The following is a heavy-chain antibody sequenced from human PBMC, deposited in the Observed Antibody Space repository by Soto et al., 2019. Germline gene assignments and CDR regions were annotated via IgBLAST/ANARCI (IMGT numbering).Heavy chain of an antibody. Sequence: AGESLKISCKGFGYSFTSFWIAWVHQMPGKGLEWMGIIYVDDSETRYSPSFQGQVTISADKSINAAYLQWSSLKASDTAMYYCARGDRGEYWGQGTLVTVSS. CDR3: ARGDRGEY. J-gene: IGHJ4*02. CDR2: IYVDDSET. D-gene: IGHD2-21*02. V-gene: IGHV5-51*07. CDR1: GYSFTSFW.